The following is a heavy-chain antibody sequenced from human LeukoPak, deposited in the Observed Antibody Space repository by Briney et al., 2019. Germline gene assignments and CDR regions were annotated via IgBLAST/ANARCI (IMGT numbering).Heavy chain of an antibody. CDR1: GFPFSGYW. V-gene: IGHV3-74*01. J-gene: IGHJ5*02. CDR3: ARSASGYDS. D-gene: IGHD5-12*01. Sequence: GGSLRLSCAASGFPFSGYWMHWVRQAPGKGLVWVSRIDDGGTGTTYADSVKGRFTISRDNAKNTLYLQMNSLRVEDTAVYYCARSASGYDSWGQGTLVTVSS. CDR2: IDDGGTGT.